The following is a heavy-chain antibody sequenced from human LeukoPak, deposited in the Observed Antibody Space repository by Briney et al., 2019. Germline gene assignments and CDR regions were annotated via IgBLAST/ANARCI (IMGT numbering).Heavy chain of an antibody. CDR2: IYSSGSA. CDR3: ARRNDWHDA. Sequence: VKPSETLSLTCTVSGDSINSYYWSWIRQPPGKGLEWMGYIYSSGSANYNPSLKSRVTMSVDTSKNQFSLKLSSVTAADTAVYYCARRNDWHDAWGQGTLVTVSS. CDR1: GDSINSYY. J-gene: IGHJ5*02. V-gene: IGHV4-59*08.